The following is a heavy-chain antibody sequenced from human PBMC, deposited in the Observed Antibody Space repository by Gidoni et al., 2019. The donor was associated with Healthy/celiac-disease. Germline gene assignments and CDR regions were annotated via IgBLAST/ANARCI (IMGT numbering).Heavy chain of an antibody. D-gene: IGHD6-13*01. CDR3: AGSSWRYFDY. J-gene: IGHJ4*02. CDR2: IWYDGSNK. V-gene: IGHV3-33*01. CDR1: GFTFSSYG. Sequence: QVQLVESGGGVVQPGRSLRLSCAASGFTFSSYGMHWVRQAPGKGLEWVAVIWYDGSNKYYADSVKGRFTISRDNSKNTLYLQMNSLRAEDTAVYYCAGSSWRYFDYWGQGTLVTVSS.